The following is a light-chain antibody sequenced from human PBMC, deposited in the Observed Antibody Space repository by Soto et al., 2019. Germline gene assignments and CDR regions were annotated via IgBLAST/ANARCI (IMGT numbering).Light chain of an antibody. V-gene: IGKV3-11*01. CDR3: QHRTTWPRT. CDR1: QSISSY. CDR2: AAL. J-gene: IGKJ4*01. Sequence: EIVLTQSPATLSLSAGDRATLSCRASQSISSYLAWYQQKPGQPPRLLIYAALNRHAGVPPRFSGSRSGTDFNLTISSLEPEDFAVYYCQHRTTWPRTFGGGTKVEIK.